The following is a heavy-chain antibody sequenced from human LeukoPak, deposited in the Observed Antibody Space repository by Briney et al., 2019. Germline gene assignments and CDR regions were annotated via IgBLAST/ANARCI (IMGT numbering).Heavy chain of an antibody. CDR1: GYTFTSYD. CDR2: MNPNSGNT. D-gene: IGHD5-12*01. CDR3: AISGYDLYYHYYLDV. J-gene: IGHJ6*03. Sequence: ASVKVSCKASGYTFTSYDINWVRQATGQGLEWMGWMNPNSGNTGYAQKFQGRVTMTRNTSISTAYMELSSLRSEDTAVYYRAISGYDLYYHYYLDVWGKGTTVTVSS. V-gene: IGHV1-8*01.